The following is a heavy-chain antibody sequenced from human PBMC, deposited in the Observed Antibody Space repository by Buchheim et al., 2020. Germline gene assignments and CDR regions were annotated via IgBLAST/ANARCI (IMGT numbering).Heavy chain of an antibody. V-gene: IGHV3-23*01. Sequence: EVQLLESGGGLVQPGGSLRLSCAASGFTFSDYAMTWVRQAPGKGLQWISVITASGYSTFSADSVKGRFTISRDNAKNSLYLQMNSLRDEDTAVYYCARGSLGGMDVWGQGTT. D-gene: IGHD3-16*01. CDR2: ITASGYST. CDR3: ARGSLGGMDV. CDR1: GFTFSDYA. J-gene: IGHJ6*02.